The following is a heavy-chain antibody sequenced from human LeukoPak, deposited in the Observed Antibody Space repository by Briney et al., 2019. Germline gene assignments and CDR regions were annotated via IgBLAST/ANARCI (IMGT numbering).Heavy chain of an antibody. D-gene: IGHD3-9*01. CDR1: GFTFSSYA. Sequence: GGSLRLSCAASGFTFSSYAMHWVRQAPGKGLEWVAVISYDGSNKYYADSVKGRFTISRDNSKNTLYLQMNSLRAEDTAVHYCASLDYDILTGEDDYWGQGTLVTVSS. J-gene: IGHJ4*02. CDR3: ASLDYDILTGEDDY. CDR2: ISYDGSNK. V-gene: IGHV3-30*04.